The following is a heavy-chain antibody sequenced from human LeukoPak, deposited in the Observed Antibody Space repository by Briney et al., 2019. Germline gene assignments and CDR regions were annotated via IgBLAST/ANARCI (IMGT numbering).Heavy chain of an antibody. CDR1: GYRFTTYW. CDR3: ARRLSGYYLAYDS. Sequence: GESPKISCKASGYRFTTYWFVWVRQLPGEGLEWMGIIFPSDSDTRYSPSFQGQVTFSVDKSISTAYVQWTSLRASDTATYYCARRLSGYYLAYDSWGQGTLVTVSS. J-gene: IGHJ4*02. D-gene: IGHD5-12*01. V-gene: IGHV5-51*01. CDR2: IFPSDSDT.